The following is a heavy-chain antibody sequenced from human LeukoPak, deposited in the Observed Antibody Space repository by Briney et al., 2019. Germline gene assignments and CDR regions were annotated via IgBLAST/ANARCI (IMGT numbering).Heavy chain of an antibody. D-gene: IGHD1-1*01. Sequence: GASVKVSCKASGYTFTGYYTHWVRQAPGQGLEWMGWINPNSGGTNYAQKFQGRVTMTRDTSISTAYMELSRLRSDDTAVYYCARDARSTGNVNRPFDYWGQGTLVTVSS. CDR2: INPNSGGT. CDR3: ARDARSTGNVNRPFDY. CDR1: GYTFTGYY. J-gene: IGHJ4*02. V-gene: IGHV1-2*02.